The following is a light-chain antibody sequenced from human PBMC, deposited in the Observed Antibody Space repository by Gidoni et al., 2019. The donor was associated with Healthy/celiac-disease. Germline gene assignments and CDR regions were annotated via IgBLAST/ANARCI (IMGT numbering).Light chain of an antibody. CDR3: QKYNSAPTWT. V-gene: IGKV1-27*01. Sequence: DIQMTQSPYSLYASVGDRVTITCRASQGISNYLAWYQQKPGKVPKLLIYAASTLQAGVPSRFSGSGSGTDFTLTISSLQPEDVATYYCQKYNSAPTWTFGQGTKVEIK. J-gene: IGKJ1*01. CDR2: AAS. CDR1: QGISNY.